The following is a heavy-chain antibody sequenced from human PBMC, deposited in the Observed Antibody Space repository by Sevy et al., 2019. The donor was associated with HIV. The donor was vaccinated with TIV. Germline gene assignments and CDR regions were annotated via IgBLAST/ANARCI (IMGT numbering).Heavy chain of an antibody. CDR1: GFTCTRYA. Sequence: GGSLRLSCEASGFTCTRYAFHWVRQAPGKGLEWVAVVSKEGTNKYYADSVKGRFTISRDNSRNTLYLQMQSLRADDTAVYFCARDPHSVPHWGSFDSWGQGTLVTVSS. D-gene: IGHD3-16*01. CDR2: VSKEGTNK. J-gene: IGHJ4*02. CDR3: ARDPHSVPHWGSFDS. V-gene: IGHV3-30-3*01.